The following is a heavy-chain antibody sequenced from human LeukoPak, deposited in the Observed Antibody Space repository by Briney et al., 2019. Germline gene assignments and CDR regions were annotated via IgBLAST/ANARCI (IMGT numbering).Heavy chain of an antibody. CDR1: GGTFSSYA. CDR2: IIPIFGTA. CDR3: ARNAVPDRPFSGMDV. D-gene: IGHD2-2*01. Sequence: SVKVSRKASGGTFSSYAISWVRQAPGQGLEWMGGIIPIFGTANYAQKFQGRVTITADESTSTAYMELSSLRSEDTAVYYCARNAVPDRPFSGMDVWGKGTTVTVSS. J-gene: IGHJ6*04. V-gene: IGHV1-69*13.